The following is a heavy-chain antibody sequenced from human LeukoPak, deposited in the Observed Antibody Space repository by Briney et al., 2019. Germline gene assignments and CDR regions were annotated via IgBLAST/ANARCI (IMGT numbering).Heavy chain of an antibody. CDR1: GFTFSSYA. CDR3: ARVSRGPHPYYYDSSGYMDY. D-gene: IGHD3-22*01. Sequence: GGSLRLSCAASGFTFSSYAMHWVRQAPGRGLEWVAVISYDGSNKYYADSVKGRITISRDNSKNTLFLQMNSLRAEDTAVYYCARVSRGPHPYYYDSSGYMDYWGQGTLVTVSS. CDR2: ISYDGSNK. V-gene: IGHV3-30*14. J-gene: IGHJ4*02.